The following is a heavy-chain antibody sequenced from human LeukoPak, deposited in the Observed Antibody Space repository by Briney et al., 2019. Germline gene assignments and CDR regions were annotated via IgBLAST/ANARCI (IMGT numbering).Heavy chain of an antibody. CDR2: ISSYNGNT. J-gene: IGHJ6*03. CDR3: ARVERVYSSSWYPVYYMDV. CDR1: GYTFTSYG. Sequence: ASVKVSCKASGYTFTSYGISWVRQAPGQGLEWMGWISSYNGNTNYAQKLQGRVTMTTDTSTSTAYMELRSLRSDDTAVYYCARVERVYSSSWYPVYYMDVWGKGTTVTVSS. D-gene: IGHD6-13*01. V-gene: IGHV1-18*01.